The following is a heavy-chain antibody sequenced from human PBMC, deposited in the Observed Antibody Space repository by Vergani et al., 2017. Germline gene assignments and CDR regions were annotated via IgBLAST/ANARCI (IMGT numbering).Heavy chain of an antibody. CDR2: ISYDGTQK. CDR3: ATKSCCTPGCQIGYFRE. J-gene: IGHJ1*01. CDR1: GFTFSDFS. V-gene: IGHV3-30*03. Sequence: VQLVESGGGLVKPGGSLRLSCAASGFTFSDFSMSWVRQAPGKGLEWVAVISYDGTQKYYADSVKGRFTISIDNSKSTLYLQMNSLRTEDTAVYYCATKSCCTPGCQIGYFREWGQGTLVTVSS. D-gene: IGHD1-1*01.